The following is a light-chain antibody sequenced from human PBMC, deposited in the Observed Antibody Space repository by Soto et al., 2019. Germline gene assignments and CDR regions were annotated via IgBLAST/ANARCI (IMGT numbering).Light chain of an antibody. Sequence: EFVLTQSPGTLSLSPGGRATLSCRASQTVRNNYLAWCQQKPGQAPRLLIYDASSRATGIPDRFSGGGSGTDFTLTISRLEPEDFAVYYCQQFSSYPLTFGGGTKVDIK. CDR2: DAS. V-gene: IGKV3-20*01. CDR3: QQFSSYPLT. CDR1: QTVRNNY. J-gene: IGKJ4*01.